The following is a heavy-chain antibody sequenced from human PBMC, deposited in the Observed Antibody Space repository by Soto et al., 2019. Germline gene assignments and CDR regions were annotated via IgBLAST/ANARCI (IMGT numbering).Heavy chain of an antibody. J-gene: IGHJ5*02. D-gene: IGHD3-9*01. CDR2: MNPNSGNT. CDR3: SSGRMLRYFDWLVGWFDP. CDR1: GYTFTSYD. V-gene: IGHV1-8*01. Sequence: QVQLVQSGAEVMKPGASVKVSCKACGYTFTSYDINWVRQATGQGLAWMGWMNPNSGNTGYAQKFQGRVTMTRNTSISTAYMELSSLRSEDTAVYYCSSGRMLRYFDWLVGWFDPCGQGTQVTVSS.